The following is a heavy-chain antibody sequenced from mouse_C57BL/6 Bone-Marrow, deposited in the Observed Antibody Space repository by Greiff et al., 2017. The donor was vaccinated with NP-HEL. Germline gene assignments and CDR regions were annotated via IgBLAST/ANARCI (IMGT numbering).Heavy chain of an antibody. CDR3: TRRGTAQGYYFDY. J-gene: IGHJ2*01. D-gene: IGHD3-2*02. V-gene: IGHV1-15*01. Sequence: QVQLQQSGAELVRPGASVTLSCKASGYTFTDYEMHWVKQTPVHGLEWIGAIDPETGGTAYNQKFKGKAILTADKSSSTAYMELRSLTSEDSAVYYCTRRGTAQGYYFDYWGQGTTLTVSS. CDR1: GYTFTDYE. CDR2: IDPETGGT.